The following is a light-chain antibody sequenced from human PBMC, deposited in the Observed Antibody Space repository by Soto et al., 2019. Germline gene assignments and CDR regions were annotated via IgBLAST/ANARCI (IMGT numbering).Light chain of an antibody. Sequence: EIVMTQSPGTLSVSPGERATLSCRASQSVGTYLAWYQQKPGQAPRLLIFGASTRATGIPARFSGSGSGSEFTLTIRSLQSEDFSIYSCQQYNDWPLVTFGGGTKVEIK. V-gene: IGKV3-15*01. CDR3: QQYNDWPLVT. J-gene: IGKJ4*01. CDR2: GAS. CDR1: QSVGTY.